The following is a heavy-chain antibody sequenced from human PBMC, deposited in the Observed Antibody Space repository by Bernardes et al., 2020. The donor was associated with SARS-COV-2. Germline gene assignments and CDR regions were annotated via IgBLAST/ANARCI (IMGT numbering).Heavy chain of an antibody. CDR3: ARGYSYANDAFDI. V-gene: IGHV3-66*01. CDR2: IYSGGST. Sequence: GGSLRLSCAASGFTVSNYYMRWVRQAPGKGLEWVSVIYSGGSTYYADSVKGRFTISRDNSKNTLYLQMNSLRAEDTAVYYCARGYSYANDAFDIWGQGTMVTVSS. CDR1: GFTVSNYY. J-gene: IGHJ3*02. D-gene: IGHD5-18*01.